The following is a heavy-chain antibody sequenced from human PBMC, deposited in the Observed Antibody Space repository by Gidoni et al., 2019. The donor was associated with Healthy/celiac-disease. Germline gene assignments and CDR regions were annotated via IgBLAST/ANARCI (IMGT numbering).Heavy chain of an antibody. Sequence: QVQLQESGPGLMKPSQTLSLTCTVSGGSISSGGYYWSWIRQHPGKGLEGIGYIYYSGSTYYNPSLKSRVTISVDTSKNQFSLKLSAVTAADTAVYYCARGESDDYGGPWDVWGQGTTVTVSS. J-gene: IGHJ6*02. V-gene: IGHV4-31*03. CDR1: GGSISSGGYY. CDR2: IYYSGST. CDR3: ARGESDDYGGPWDV. D-gene: IGHD4-17*01.